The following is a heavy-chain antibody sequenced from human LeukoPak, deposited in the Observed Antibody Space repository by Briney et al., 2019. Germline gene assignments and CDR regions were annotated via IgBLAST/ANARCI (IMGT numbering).Heavy chain of an antibody. CDR1: GYTFTSYD. Sequence: ASVKVSFKASGYTFTSYDINWVRQATGQGLEWMGWMNPNSGNTGYAQKFQGRVTITRNTYIRKAYMEVSRLRSKDTAGYYCAREAYGYWFDPWGQGTLVTVSS. D-gene: IGHD4-17*01. V-gene: IGHV1-8*03. CDR2: MNPNSGNT. CDR3: AREAYGYWFDP. J-gene: IGHJ5*02.